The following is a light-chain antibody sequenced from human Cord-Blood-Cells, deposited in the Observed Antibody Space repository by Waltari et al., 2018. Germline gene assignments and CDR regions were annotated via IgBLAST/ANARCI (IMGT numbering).Light chain of an antibody. J-gene: IGLJ2*01. CDR1: KLGDKY. CDR3: QAWDSSTVV. V-gene: IGLV3-1*01. CDR2: QDS. Sequence: SYELTQPPSVSVSPGQTASITCSGDKLGDKYACWYQQKPGQSPVLVIYQDSQRPCGIPERFAGSNSGNTATLTISGTQAMDEADYYCQAWDSSTVVFGGGTKLTVL.